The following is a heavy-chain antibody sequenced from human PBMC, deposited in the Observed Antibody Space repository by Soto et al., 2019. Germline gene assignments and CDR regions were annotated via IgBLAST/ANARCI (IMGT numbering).Heavy chain of an antibody. CDR2: IYYSGST. CDR3: AREGGFCCFSSYYYYHDVMDF. J-gene: IGHJ6*02. CDR1: GGSISSSTYY. Sequence: SQTLSLTCTVSGGSISSSTYYWCWIRQPPGKGLEWIGSIYYSGSTYYNPSLKSRVTISVDKSKNQFSLKLSSVTAADTAVYYCAREGGFCCFSSYYYYHDVMDFCSQGSTDTVS. V-gene: IGHV4-39*07. D-gene: IGHD2-21*01.